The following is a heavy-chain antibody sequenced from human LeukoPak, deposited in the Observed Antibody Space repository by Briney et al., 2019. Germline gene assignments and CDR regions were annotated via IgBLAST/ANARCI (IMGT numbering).Heavy chain of an antibody. V-gene: IGHV3-30*18. CDR3: AKGSGGSGSFYNHFDC. Sequence: GGSLRLSCAASGLSFNSCGMHWVRQAPGKGLEWVAVISSGGSNKYYADSVKGRFTISRDNSKNTLSLQMNSLRTEDTAVFYCAKGSGGSGSFYNHFDCWGQGTLVTVSS. CDR1: GLSFNSCG. J-gene: IGHJ4*02. D-gene: IGHD3-10*01. CDR2: ISSGGSNK.